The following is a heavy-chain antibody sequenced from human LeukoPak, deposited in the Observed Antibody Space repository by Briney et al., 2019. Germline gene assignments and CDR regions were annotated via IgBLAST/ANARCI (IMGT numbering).Heavy chain of an antibody. D-gene: IGHD3-10*01. CDR2: ISTSSSYI. J-gene: IGHJ4*02. CDR3: AVDGDLFGVIPAAMYPY. CDR1: GFTFSRNS. Sequence: GGSLRLSCAASGFTFSRNSMNWVRQAPGKGLEWVSSISTSSSYIHYADSVKGRITICRDNYKNTLYLQMNRLTPEETDVYYCAVDGDLFGVIPAAMYPYWGQGTLVTVSS. V-gene: IGHV3-21*01.